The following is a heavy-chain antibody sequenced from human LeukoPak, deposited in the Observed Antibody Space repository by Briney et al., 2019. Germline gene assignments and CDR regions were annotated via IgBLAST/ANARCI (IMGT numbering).Heavy chain of an antibody. D-gene: IGHD4-23*01. V-gene: IGHV3-9*01. CDR2: ISWNSGSI. CDR3: AKDPGGNSDYYYGMDV. J-gene: IGHJ6*02. CDR1: GFTFDDYA. Sequence: PGRSLRLSCAASGFTFDDYAMHWVRQAPGKGLEWVSGISWNSGSIGYADSVKGRFTISRDNAKNSLYLQMISLRAEDTALYYCAKDPGGNSDYYYGMDVWGQGTTVTVSS.